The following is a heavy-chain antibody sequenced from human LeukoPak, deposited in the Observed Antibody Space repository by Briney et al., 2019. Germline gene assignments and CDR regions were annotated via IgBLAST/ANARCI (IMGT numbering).Heavy chain of an antibody. V-gene: IGHV4-59*11. D-gene: IGHD1-26*01. CDR1: GGSISSRY. Sequence: ASETLSLTCTVSGGSISSRYCNWIRQPAGKRVEWIGYIYYTGSTNYKPSLKGRVTISVDTSKNQFSLKLSTVTAADTALYYCASGSGSAGWFDPGGQGTLVTVSS. J-gene: IGHJ5*02. CDR3: ASGSGSAGWFDP. CDR2: IYYTGST.